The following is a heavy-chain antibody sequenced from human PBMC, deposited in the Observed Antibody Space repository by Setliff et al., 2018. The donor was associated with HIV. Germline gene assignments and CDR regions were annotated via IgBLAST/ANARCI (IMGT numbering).Heavy chain of an antibody. V-gene: IGHV4-34*01. D-gene: IGHD2-15*01. J-gene: IGHJ2*01. Sequence: SETLSLTCAVYGGSFSDYFWTWIRQPPGKGLEWIGEINHSGSTNYNPSLKSRVTISVDTSKNQFSLNLSSVTAADTAVYYCARVRYCSGISCYGYFDLWGRGTLVTVSS. CDR3: ARVRYCSGISCYGYFDL. CDR1: GGSFSDYF. CDR2: INHSGST.